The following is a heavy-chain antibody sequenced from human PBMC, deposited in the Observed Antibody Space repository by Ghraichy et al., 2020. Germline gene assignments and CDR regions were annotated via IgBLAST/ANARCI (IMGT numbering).Heavy chain of an antibody. CDR2: ISAYNGNT. V-gene: IGHV1-18*01. Sequence: ASVKVSCKASGYTFTSYGISWVRQAPGQGLEWMGWISAYNGNTNYAQKLQGRVTMTTDTSTSTAYMELRSLRSDDTAVYYCARDCSSTSCYLVYYGMDVWGQGTTVTVSS. D-gene: IGHD2-2*01. CDR1: GYTFTSYG. CDR3: ARDCSSTSCYLVYYGMDV. J-gene: IGHJ6*02.